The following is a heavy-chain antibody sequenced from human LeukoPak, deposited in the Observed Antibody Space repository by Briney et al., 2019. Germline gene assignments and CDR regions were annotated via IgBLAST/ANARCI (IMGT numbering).Heavy chain of an antibody. D-gene: IGHD4-17*01. J-gene: IGHJ3*02. CDR1: GGSISSSNW. CDR2: MYHSGST. CDR3: ARESQTTVTTFDI. V-gene: IGHV4-4*02. Sequence: PSETLSLTCAVSGGSISSSNWWSWVRQPPGKGLEWIGEMYHSGSTNYNPSLKSRVTISLDNSKNQFSLRLSSVTAADTAVYYCARESQTTVTTFDIWGQGTMVTVSS.